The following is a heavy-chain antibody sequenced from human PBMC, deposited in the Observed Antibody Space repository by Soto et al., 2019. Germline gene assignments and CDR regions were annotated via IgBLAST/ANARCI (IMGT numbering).Heavy chain of an antibody. CDR3: ARDSRITMIVVDAFDI. J-gene: IGHJ3*02. CDR2: ISAYNGNT. Sequence: QVQLVQSGAEVKKPGASVKVSCKASGYTFTSYGISWVRQAPGQGLEWMGWISAYNGNTNYAQKLQGRDTMTTDTSTSTAYMELRSLRSDDTAVYYCARDSRITMIVVDAFDIWGQGTMVTVSS. CDR1: GYTFTSYG. V-gene: IGHV1-18*01. D-gene: IGHD3-22*01.